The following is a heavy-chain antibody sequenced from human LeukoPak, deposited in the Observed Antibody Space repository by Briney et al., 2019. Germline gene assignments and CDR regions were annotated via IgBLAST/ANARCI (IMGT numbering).Heavy chain of an antibody. CDR1: GFTFTNAW. Sequence: PGASLRLSCAASGFTFTNAWMSWVRQAPGKVLEWIGRSKSQTDGGTTDYAAPVKGRFTISRDDSKNTVYLQMNSLKTEDTAVYYCSTLSYVGGYWGQGTLVTVSS. D-gene: IGHD3-10*02. CDR2: SKSQTDGGTT. V-gene: IGHV3-15*01. J-gene: IGHJ4*02. CDR3: STLSYVGGY.